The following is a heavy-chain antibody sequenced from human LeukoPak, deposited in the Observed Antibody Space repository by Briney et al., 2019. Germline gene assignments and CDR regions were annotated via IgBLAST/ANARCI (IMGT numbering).Heavy chain of an antibody. D-gene: IGHD3-22*01. CDR1: GYTFTSYD. V-gene: IGHV1-8*01. CDR2: MNPNSGNT. CDR3: ATTDNYYDSSGYSGASDYYYMDV. J-gene: IGHJ6*03. Sequence: ASVKVSCKASGYTFTSYDINWVRQATGQGLEWMGWMNPNSGNTGYAQKFQGRVTITADKSTSTAYMELSSLRSEDTAVYYCATTDNYYDSSGYSGASDYYYMDVWGKGTTVTVSS.